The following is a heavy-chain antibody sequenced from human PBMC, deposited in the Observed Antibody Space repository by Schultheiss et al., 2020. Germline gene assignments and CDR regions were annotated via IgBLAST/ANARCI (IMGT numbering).Heavy chain of an antibody. D-gene: IGHD3-10*01. CDR3: ASLLWFGEFNAFDI. CDR1: GFTFSSYG. J-gene: IGHJ3*02. Sequence: GGSLRLSCAASGFTFSSYGMHWVRQAPGKGLEWVSYISSSSSTIYYADSVKGRFTISRDNAKNSLYLQMNSLRAEDTAVYYCASLLWFGEFNAFDIWGQGTMVTVSS. V-gene: IGHV3-48*01. CDR2: ISSSSSTI.